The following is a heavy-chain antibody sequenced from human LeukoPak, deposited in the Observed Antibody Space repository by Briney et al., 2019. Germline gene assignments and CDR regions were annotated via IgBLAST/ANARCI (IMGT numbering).Heavy chain of an antibody. CDR3: ARGLNWGRRFDP. CDR1: GGTFSSYA. J-gene: IGHJ5*02. Sequence: SVKVSCKASGGTFSSYAISWVRQAPGQGLEWMGGIIPIFGTANYAQKFQGRVTITTDESTSTAYMELSSLRSEDTAVYYCARGLNWGRRFDPWGQGTQVTVSS. D-gene: IGHD3-16*01. CDR2: IIPIFGTA. V-gene: IGHV1-69*05.